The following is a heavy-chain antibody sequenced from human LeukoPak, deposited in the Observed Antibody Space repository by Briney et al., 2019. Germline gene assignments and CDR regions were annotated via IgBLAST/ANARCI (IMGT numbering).Heavy chain of an antibody. CDR2: VSGSDGST. Sequence: GGSLRLSCAASGFTFNSYAMTWVRQAPGKGLERVSAVSGSDGSTYYPDSVEGRFTISRDNSKDTLYLQINSLRVEDTAVYFCAKLGYYDFWSNYLVFDNWGQGTLVTVSS. CDR1: GFTFNSYA. V-gene: IGHV3-23*01. D-gene: IGHD3-3*01. J-gene: IGHJ4*02. CDR3: AKLGYYDFWSNYLVFDN.